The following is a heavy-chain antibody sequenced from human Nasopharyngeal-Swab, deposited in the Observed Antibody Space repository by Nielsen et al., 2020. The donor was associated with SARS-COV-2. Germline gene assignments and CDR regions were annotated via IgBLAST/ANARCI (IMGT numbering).Heavy chain of an antibody. CDR3: AIGGGSYYNGFDS. CDR1: GFTFGDFA. V-gene: IGHV3-9*01. Sequence: SLKISCAASGFTFGDFAMHWVRQAPGKGLEWVSSINGNSGEIGYADSVKGRFTISRDNAKNSVYLQLNSLGTEDTALYYCAIGGGSYYNGFDSWGQGTRVSVSS. CDR2: INGNSGEI. J-gene: IGHJ4*02. D-gene: IGHD3-10*01.